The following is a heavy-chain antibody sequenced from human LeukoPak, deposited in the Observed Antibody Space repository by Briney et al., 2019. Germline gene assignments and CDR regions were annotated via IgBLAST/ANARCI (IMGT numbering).Heavy chain of an antibody. Sequence: GRSLRLSCAASGFTFSSYWMSWVRQAPGKGLEWVANIKQDGSEKYYVDSVKGRFTISRDNAKNSLYLQMNSLRAEDTAVYYCARESGSGGTYFRYFDYWGQGTLVTVSS. J-gene: IGHJ4*02. D-gene: IGHD1-26*01. V-gene: IGHV3-7*01. CDR2: IKQDGSEK. CDR1: GFTFSSYW. CDR3: ARESGSGGTYFRYFDY.